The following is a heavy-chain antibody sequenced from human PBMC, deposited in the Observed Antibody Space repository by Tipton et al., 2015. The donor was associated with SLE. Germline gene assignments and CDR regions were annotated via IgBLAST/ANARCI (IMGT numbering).Heavy chain of an antibody. CDR2: INPQSGDT. D-gene: IGHD2-21*01. V-gene: IGHV1-2*02. CDR1: GYVFTGYY. CDR3: VRYIVVVIAAPLALGD. Sequence: QVQLVQSGAEVKEPGASVTVSCKASGYVFTGYYLHWVREAPGQGLQWMGWINPQSGDTHPGENFQGRVTMTRDTSTNTAYMELSGLTSDDTATYYCVRYIVVVIAAPLALGDWGQGTLVTVSS. J-gene: IGHJ4*02.